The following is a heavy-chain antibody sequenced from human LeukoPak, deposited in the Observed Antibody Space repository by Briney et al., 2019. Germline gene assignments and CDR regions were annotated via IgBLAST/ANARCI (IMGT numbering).Heavy chain of an antibody. CDR2: IYITGST. Sequence: SETLSLTCSVSGVSISEYYWTWFRQPAGKGLEWIGRIYITGSTNYNPSLKSRVTMSVDTSKNQLSLKLTSLTAADTAVYYCASTYYYDSSGYYPHYDAFDIWGQGTMVTVSS. J-gene: IGHJ3*02. CDR3: ASTYYYDSSGYYPHYDAFDI. D-gene: IGHD3-22*01. V-gene: IGHV4-4*07. CDR1: GVSISEYY.